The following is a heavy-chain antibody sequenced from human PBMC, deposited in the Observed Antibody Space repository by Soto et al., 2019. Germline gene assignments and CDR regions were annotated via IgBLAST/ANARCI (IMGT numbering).Heavy chain of an antibody. D-gene: IGHD6-6*01. Sequence: QVQLVQSGAEVKKPGSSVKVSCKASGGTFSTYAINWVRQAPGQGLEWMGGIIPIFGTANYAHKFQGRVTITADKSTSTAYMELNSLRSEDTAVYYCARDRVGEYYSTSSYGSWAFDIWGQGTMVTVSS. CDR3: ARDRVGEYYSTSSYGSWAFDI. J-gene: IGHJ3*02. CDR1: GGTFSTYA. V-gene: IGHV1-69*06. CDR2: IIPIFGTA.